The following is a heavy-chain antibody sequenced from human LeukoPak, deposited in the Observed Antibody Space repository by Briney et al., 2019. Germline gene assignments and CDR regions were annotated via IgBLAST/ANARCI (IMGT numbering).Heavy chain of an antibody. CDR3: ARGTGYYDSSGVFCDY. Sequence: ASVKVSCKASGYTFTSYYMHWVRQAPGQGLEWMGIINPSGGSTSYAQKFQGRVTMTRDTSTSTVYMELSSLRSEDTAVYYCARGTGYYDSSGVFCDYWGQGTLVTVSS. J-gene: IGHJ4*02. V-gene: IGHV1-46*01. D-gene: IGHD3-22*01. CDR2: INPSGGST. CDR1: GYTFTSYY.